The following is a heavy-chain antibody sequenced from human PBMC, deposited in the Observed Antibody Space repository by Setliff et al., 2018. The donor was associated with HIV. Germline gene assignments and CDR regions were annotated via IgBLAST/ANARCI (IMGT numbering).Heavy chain of an antibody. D-gene: IGHD6-6*01. CDR3: ARGHSSSAYDAYDI. V-gene: IGHV1-3*01. J-gene: IGHJ3*02. CDR2: INAGNGNT. Sequence: ASVKVSCKASGYTFTSYAMHWVRQAPGQRLEWMGWINAGNGNTKYSQKFQGRVTITRDTSASTAYMDLNSLRSEDTAVYYCARGHSSSAYDAYDIWGQGTMVTVSS. CDR1: GYTFTSYA.